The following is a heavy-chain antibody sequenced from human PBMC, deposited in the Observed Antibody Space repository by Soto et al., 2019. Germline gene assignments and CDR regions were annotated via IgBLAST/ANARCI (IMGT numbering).Heavy chain of an antibody. V-gene: IGHV1-46*03. CDR3: ARAPDHYDSSGDYADYYFDY. CDR2: INPSGGST. J-gene: IGHJ4*02. Sequence: ASVKVSCKASGYTFTSYYMHWVRQAPGQGLEWMGIINPSGGSTRYAQKFQGRVTMTRDTSTSPVYMELRRLRSEDTAVDCCARAPDHYDSSGDYADYYFDYWGQGTLVTVSA. CDR1: GYTFTSYY. D-gene: IGHD3-22*01.